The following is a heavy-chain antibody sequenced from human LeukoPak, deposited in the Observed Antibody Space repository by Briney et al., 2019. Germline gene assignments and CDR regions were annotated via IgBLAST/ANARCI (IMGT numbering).Heavy chain of an antibody. CDR2: MSSSFYSI. J-gene: IGHJ4*02. V-gene: IGHV3-48*01. CDR1: GFTFSSYS. D-gene: IGHD3-9*01. Sequence: GGSLRLSCAASGFTFSSYSMNWVRQAPGKGLEWVSYMSSSFYSIYYADAVKGRFTISRDNAKNPLYLQMNSLRAEDTAVYYCARAFGHYYDILTGYSYYFDYWGQGTLVTVSS. CDR3: ARAFGHYYDILTGYSYYFDY.